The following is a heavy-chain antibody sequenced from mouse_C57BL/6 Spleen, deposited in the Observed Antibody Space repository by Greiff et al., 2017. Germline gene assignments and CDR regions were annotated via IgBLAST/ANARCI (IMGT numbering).Heavy chain of an antibody. CDR3: ERTDYVYAMDY. CDR2: IHPNSGST. V-gene: IGHV1-64*01. CDR1: GYTFTSYW. D-gene: IGHD1-1*01. J-gene: IGHJ4*01. Sequence: QVQLQQPGAELVKPGASVKLSCKASGYTFTSYWMHWVKQRPGQGLEWIGMIHPNSGSTNYNEKFKSKATLTVDKSSSTAYMQLSSLTSEDSAVYYCERTDYVYAMDYWGQGTSVTVSS.